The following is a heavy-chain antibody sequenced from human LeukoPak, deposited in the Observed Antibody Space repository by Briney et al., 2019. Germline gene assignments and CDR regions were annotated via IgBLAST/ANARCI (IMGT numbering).Heavy chain of an antibody. J-gene: IGHJ4*02. CDR1: GASISSHY. D-gene: IGHD4/OR15-4a*01. CDR2: IHYSGIT. CDR3: ARVYDYGKFDY. Sequence: SETLFLTCTVSGASISSHYWSWIRQPPGRGLEWIGYIHYSGITSYDPSLKSRVTISVDTSKSQFSLNLSSVTAADTAVYYCARVYDYGKFDYWGPGTLVTVSS. V-gene: IGHV4-59*11.